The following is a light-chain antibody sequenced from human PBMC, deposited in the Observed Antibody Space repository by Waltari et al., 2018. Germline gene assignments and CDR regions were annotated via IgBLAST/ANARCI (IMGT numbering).Light chain of an antibody. V-gene: IGLV1-40*01. CDR1: SSNIGAAYD. J-gene: IGLJ2*01. CDR3: QSYDSSLRI. Sequence: QSVLTQPPSVSGAPGQTVTISCPGSSSNIGAAYDVHWYQQLPGTAPKLLIYATNNRPSGVPARFSGSKSGTSASLAITGLQPEDEATYFCQSYDSSLRIFGGGTKLTVL. CDR2: ATN.